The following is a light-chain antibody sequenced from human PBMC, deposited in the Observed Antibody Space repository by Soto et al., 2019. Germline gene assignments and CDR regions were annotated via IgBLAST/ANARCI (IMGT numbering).Light chain of an antibody. CDR3: ATWDSTLRVVV. V-gene: IGLV1-51*01. J-gene: IGLJ2*01. CDR2: DDD. Sequence: QSVLTQPPSVSAAPGRKVTISCSGSNSNIGKNYVSWHQQYPGSAPKLLIYDDDNRPSGVPDRFSGSKSGTSATLAITGLQTGDEADYYCATWDSTLRVVVFGGGTKVTVL. CDR1: NSNIGKNY.